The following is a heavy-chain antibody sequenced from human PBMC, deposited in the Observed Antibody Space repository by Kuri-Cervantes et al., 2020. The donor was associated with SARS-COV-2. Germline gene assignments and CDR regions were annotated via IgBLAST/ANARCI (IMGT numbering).Heavy chain of an antibody. D-gene: IGHD2-2*01. V-gene: IGHV3-53*05. CDR2: IYSGGST. CDR3: AKDGDCSSTSCYYMDV. J-gene: IGHJ6*03. CDR1: GFTVSSNY. Sequence: GESLKISCAASGFTVSSNYMSWVRQAPGKGLEWVSVIYSGGSTYYADSVKGRFTISRDNSKNSLYLQMNSLRAEDTALYYCAKDGDCSSTSCYYMDVWGKGTTVTVSS.